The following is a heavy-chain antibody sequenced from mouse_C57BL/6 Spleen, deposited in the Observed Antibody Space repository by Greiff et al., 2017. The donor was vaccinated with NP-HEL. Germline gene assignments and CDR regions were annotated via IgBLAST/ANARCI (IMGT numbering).Heavy chain of an antibody. V-gene: IGHV1-15*01. CDR3: TRWRTTVPDWFAY. D-gene: IGHD1-1*01. CDR1: GYTFTDYE. CDR2: IDPETGGT. J-gene: IGHJ3*01. Sequence: VKLQESGAELVRPGASVTLSCKASGYTFTDYEMHWVKQTPVHGLEWIGAIDPETGGTAYNQKFKGKAILTADKSSSTAYMELRSLTSEDSAVYYCTRWRTTVPDWFAYWGQGTLVTVSA.